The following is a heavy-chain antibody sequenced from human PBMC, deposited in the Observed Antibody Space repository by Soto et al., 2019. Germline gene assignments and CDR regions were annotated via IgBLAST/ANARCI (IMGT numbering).Heavy chain of an antibody. V-gene: IGHV4-34*01. Sequence: SETLSLTCAVYGGSFSGYYWSWIRQPPGKGLEWIGEINHSGSTNYNPSLKSRVTISVDTSKNQFSLKLSSVTAADTAVYYCARGLTYYYDSSGYHWFDPWGQGTLVTVSS. CDR3: ARGLTYYYDSSGYHWFDP. D-gene: IGHD3-22*01. CDR1: GGSFSGYY. CDR2: INHSGST. J-gene: IGHJ5*02.